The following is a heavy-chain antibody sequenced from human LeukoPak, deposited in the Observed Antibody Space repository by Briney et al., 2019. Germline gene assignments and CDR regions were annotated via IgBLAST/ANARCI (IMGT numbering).Heavy chain of an antibody. CDR2: IPHSGGGT. J-gene: IGHJ4*02. CDR3: AKCPGGITMLRGVIYYFDY. D-gene: IGHD3-10*01. V-gene: IGHV3-23*01. Sequence: GGSLRLSCAASGFTFSNYAMSWVRQAPGKGLEWVSGIPHSGGGTYYPGSVKGRFTISRDNSKDTQYLQMNSLRAEDTAVYYCAKCPGGITMLRGVIYYFDYWGQGTLVTVSS. CDR1: GFTFSNYA.